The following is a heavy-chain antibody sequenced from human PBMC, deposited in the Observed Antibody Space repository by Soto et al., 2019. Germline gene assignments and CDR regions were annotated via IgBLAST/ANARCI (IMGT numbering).Heavy chain of an antibody. V-gene: IGHV4-39*01. CDR2: IYYSGST. J-gene: IGHJ4*02. CDR3: ARAYYSNDIPVFDY. D-gene: IGHD4-4*01. Sequence: SETLSLTCTVSGGSISSSSYYWGWIRQPPGKGLEWIGSIYYSGSTYYNPSLKSRVTISVDTSKNQFSLKLSSVTAADTAVYYCARAYYSNDIPVFDYWGQGTLVTVSS. CDR1: GGSISSSSYY.